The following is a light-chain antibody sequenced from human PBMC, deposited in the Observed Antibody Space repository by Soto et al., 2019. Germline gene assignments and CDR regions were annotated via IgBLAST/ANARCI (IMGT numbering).Light chain of an antibody. CDR3: CSYAGSNTWV. J-gene: IGLJ3*02. CDR1: SSDVGSYNL. CDR2: EGS. Sequence: QSALTQPASVSGSPGRSITISCTGTSSDVGSYNLVSWYQQHPVKAPKLMIYEGSKRPSGVSHRFSGSKSGNTASLTISGLQAEDEADYYCCSYAGSNTWVFGGGTKLTVL. V-gene: IGLV2-23*01.